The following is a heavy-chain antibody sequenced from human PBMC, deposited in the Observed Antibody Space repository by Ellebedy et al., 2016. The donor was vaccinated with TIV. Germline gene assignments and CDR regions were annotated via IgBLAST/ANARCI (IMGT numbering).Heavy chain of an antibody. CDR2: ITWNGAFI. V-gene: IGHV3-9*01. CDR1: GFTFDDYA. CDR3: VKDRGHRAYFDLFTFDP. Sequence: SLKISCVASGFTFDDYAMHWVRQVPGKGLEWVSGITWNGAFIQYADSVKGRFTISRDSAKNSLYLQMNSLTIEDTALYYCVKDRGHRAYFDLFTFDPWGQGTLVTVSS. J-gene: IGHJ5*02. D-gene: IGHD3-9*01.